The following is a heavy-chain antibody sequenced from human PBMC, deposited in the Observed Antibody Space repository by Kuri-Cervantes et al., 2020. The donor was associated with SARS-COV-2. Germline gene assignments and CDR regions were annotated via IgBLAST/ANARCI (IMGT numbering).Heavy chain of an antibody. CDR1: GFTFSSYA. V-gene: IGHV3-30*04. J-gene: IGHJ4*02. Sequence: GGSLRLSCAASGFTFSSYAMHWVRQAPGKGLEWVVVISYDGSNKYYADSVKGRFTISRDNSKNTLYLQMNSLRAEDTAVYYCARESGSGIAYWGQGTLVTVSS. CDR3: ARESGSGIAY. CDR2: ISYDGSNK. D-gene: IGHD3-10*01.